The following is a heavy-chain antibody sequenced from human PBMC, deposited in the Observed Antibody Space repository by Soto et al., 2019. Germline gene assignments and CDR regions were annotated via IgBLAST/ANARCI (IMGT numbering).Heavy chain of an antibody. CDR1: GFTFSSYA. CDR2: ISYDGSNK. CDR3: ARGCRRVAGTWYFDY. Sequence: GGSLRLSCAASGFTFSSYAMHWVRQAPGKGLEWVAVISYDGSNKYYADSVKGRFTISRDNSKNTLYLQMNSLRAEDTAVYYCARGCRRVAGTWYFDYWGQGTLVTVSS. D-gene: IGHD6-19*01. J-gene: IGHJ4*02. V-gene: IGHV3-30-3*01.